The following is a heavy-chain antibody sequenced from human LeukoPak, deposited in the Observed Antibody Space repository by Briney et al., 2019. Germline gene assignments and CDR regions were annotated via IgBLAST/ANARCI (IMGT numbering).Heavy chain of an antibody. D-gene: IGHD6-19*01. CDR3: ARVGYSSGWYLDY. V-gene: IGHV4-39*07. CDR1: GVSSNSSSYY. Sequence: SETLSLTCTVSGVSSNSSSYYWVWIRQPPGKGLEWIGSVYYSGSTNYNPSLKSRVTISVDTSKNQFSLKLSSVTAADTAVYYCARVGYSSGWYLDYWGQGTLVTVSS. CDR2: VYYSGST. J-gene: IGHJ4*02.